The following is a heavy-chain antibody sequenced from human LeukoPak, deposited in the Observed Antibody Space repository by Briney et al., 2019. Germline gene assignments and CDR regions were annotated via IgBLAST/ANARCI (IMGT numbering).Heavy chain of an antibody. J-gene: IGHJ5*02. CDR1: GFTFNDYY. Sequence: GGSLRLSCAASGFTFNDYYMSWIRQTPGKGLEWLSYINIGGTNTHYADSVKGRFTISRDNAKKSLYLEINNLRAEDTAVYYCATDGAGFDTWGQGVLVTVSS. V-gene: IGHV3-11*01. CDR3: ATDGAGFDT. CDR2: INIGGTNT.